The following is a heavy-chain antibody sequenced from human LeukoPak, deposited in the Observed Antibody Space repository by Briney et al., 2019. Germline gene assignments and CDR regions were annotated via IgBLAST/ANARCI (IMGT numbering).Heavy chain of an antibody. D-gene: IGHD3-10*01. CDR1: GFTFSDYY. CDR3: ARDRGSGSKDY. Sequence: GGSLRLSCAASGFTFSDYYMSWIRQAPGKGLEWVANIKQDGSEKYYVDSVKGRFTISRDNAKNSLYLQMNSLRAEDTAVYYCARDRGSGSKDYWGQGTLVTVSS. J-gene: IGHJ4*02. V-gene: IGHV3-7*04. CDR2: IKQDGSEK.